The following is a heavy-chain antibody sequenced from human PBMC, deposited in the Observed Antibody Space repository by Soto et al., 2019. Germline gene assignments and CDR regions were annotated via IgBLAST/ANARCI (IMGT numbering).Heavy chain of an antibody. CDR1: GGSISSSSYY. D-gene: IGHD3-10*01. Sequence: QLQLQASGPGLVKPSETLSLTCTVSGGSISSSSYYWGWIRKPPGKGLEWIGSIYYSGCTYYNPSLKSRVTISVDTSKNQFSLKLSSVTAADTAVYYCATLWGQDWGQGTLVTVSS. CDR2: IYYSGCT. CDR3: ATLWGQD. V-gene: IGHV4-39*01. J-gene: IGHJ4*02.